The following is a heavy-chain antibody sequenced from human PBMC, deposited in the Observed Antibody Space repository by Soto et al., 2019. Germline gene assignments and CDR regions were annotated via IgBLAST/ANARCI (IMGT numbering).Heavy chain of an antibody. J-gene: IGHJ4*02. CDR3: ARGLLRESYYTLGF. CDR1: GFTLSSYW. V-gene: IGHV3-74*01. CDR2: INSDGSRT. Sequence: EVQLVESGGGLVQPGGSLRLSCAASGFTLSSYWMHWVRQAPGKGLVWVSRINSDGSRTNYAYSVKGRFTISRDNAKNTLYLQMNSLRAEDTALYFCARGLLRESYYTLGFWGQGTVVTVSS. D-gene: IGHD1-26*01.